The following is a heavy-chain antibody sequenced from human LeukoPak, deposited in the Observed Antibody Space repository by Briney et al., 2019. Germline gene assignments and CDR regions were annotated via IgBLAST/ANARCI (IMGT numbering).Heavy chain of an antibody. CDR2: INPNSGGT. Sequence: ASVKVSCKASGYTFTGYSIHWVRQAPGQGLEWMGWINPNSGGTNYAQKFQGRVTMTRDTSISTAYMELSRLRSDDTAVYYCARGTVSSGIQVWLPSYWGQGTLVTVSS. CDR1: GYTFTGYS. J-gene: IGHJ4*02. V-gene: IGHV1-2*02. CDR3: ARGTVSSGIQVWLPSY. D-gene: IGHD5-18*01.